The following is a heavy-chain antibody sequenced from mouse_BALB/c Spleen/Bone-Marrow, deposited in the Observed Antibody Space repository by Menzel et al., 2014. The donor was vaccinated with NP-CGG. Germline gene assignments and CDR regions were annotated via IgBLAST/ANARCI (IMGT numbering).Heavy chain of an antibody. CDR3: ARKGAMITHYYAMDY. CDR1: GFTFSSFR. J-gene: IGHJ4*01. D-gene: IGHD2-4*01. CDR2: ISNGSSTI. V-gene: IGHV5-17*02. Sequence: EVQLQESGGGLVQPGGSRKLSCAASGFTFSSFRMHWVRQAPEKGLEWVAYISNGSSTIYYADTVKGRFTISRDNPKNALFLQMTSLRSEDTAMYYCARKGAMITHYYAMDYRGQGTSVTVSS.